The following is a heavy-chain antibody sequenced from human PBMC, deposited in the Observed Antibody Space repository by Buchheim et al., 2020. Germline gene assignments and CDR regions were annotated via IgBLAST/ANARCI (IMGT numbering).Heavy chain of an antibody. CDR3: AKGDYDVLTAFDF. Sequence: EVQLVESGGGLVQPGGSLRLSCAVSGITLRDYALSWIRQAPGKGLEWVSSISVNGGNTYYADSVKGRFTIYRDNSMNTLYLQLHSLRAEDTAIYYCAKGDYDVLTAFDFWGQGTL. CDR2: ISVNGGNT. D-gene: IGHD3-9*01. J-gene: IGHJ5*01. CDR1: GITLRDYA. V-gene: IGHV3-23*04.